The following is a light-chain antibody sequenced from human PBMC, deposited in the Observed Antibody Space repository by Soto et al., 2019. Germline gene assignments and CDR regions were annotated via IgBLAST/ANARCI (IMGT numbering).Light chain of an antibody. Sequence: DLQMTQSPSSLSASVGDRVTITCRASQTIIRYLNWYQQKPGRAPNLLIYAASSLQSGVPSRFSGSGSGTEFTLTISSRQPEDFATYYCQQSYSTLFTFGPGTKVEIK. V-gene: IGKV1-39*01. J-gene: IGKJ3*01. CDR3: QQSYSTLFT. CDR1: QTIIRY. CDR2: AAS.